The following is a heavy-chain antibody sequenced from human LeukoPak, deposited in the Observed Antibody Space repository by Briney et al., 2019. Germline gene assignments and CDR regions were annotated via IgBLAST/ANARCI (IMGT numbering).Heavy chain of an antibody. V-gene: IGHV3-23*01. J-gene: IGHJ4*02. CDR3: AKDTQYSGYDSRTNFDY. CDR1: GFTFSSYA. D-gene: IGHD5-12*01. Sequence: GGSLRLSCAASGFTFSSYAMSWVRQAQGKGLEWVSAISGSGGSTYYADSVKGRSTISRDNSKNTLYMQMNSLRAEDTAVYYCAKDTQYSGYDSRTNFDYWGQGTLVTVSS. CDR2: ISGSGGST.